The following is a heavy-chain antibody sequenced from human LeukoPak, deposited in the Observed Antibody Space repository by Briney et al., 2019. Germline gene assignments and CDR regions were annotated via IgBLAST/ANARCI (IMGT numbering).Heavy chain of an antibody. D-gene: IGHD2-15*01. Sequence: SETLSLTCTVSGGSISSSSYYWSWIRQPPGKGLEWIGEINHSGSTNYNPSLKSRVTISVDTSKNQFSLKLSSVTAADTAVYYCARARVSHSWRLDYWGQGTLVTVSS. CDR3: ARARVSHSWRLDY. V-gene: IGHV4-39*07. CDR2: INHSGST. CDR1: GGSISSSSYY. J-gene: IGHJ4*02.